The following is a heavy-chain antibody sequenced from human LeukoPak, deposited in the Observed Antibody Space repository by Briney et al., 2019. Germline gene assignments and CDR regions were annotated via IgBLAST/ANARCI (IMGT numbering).Heavy chain of an antibody. CDR2: ISSDRGNT. V-gene: IGHV3-30*18. J-gene: IGHJ6*02. CDR3: AKCCPMDV. Sequence: PGGSLRLSCAASGFTFSNYDIHWVRQAPGKGLEWAALISSDRGNTYFAHSVKGRFTISTDNSKNTLYLQMNSLRPEDTAVYYCAKCCPMDVWGQGTTVTVSS. CDR1: GFTFSNYD. D-gene: IGHD4/OR15-4a*01.